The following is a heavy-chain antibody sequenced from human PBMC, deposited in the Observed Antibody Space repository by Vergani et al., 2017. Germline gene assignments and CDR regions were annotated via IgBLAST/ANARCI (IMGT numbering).Heavy chain of an antibody. V-gene: IGHV3-9*01. CDR2: ISWNSGSI. Sequence: EVQLVESGGGLVQPGRSLRLSCAASGFTFDDYAMHWVRQAPGKGLEWVSGISWNSGSIGYADSVKGRFTISRDNAKNSLYLQMNSLRAEDTALYYCAKDRGARPNLGVDAFDIWGQGTMVTVSS. CDR1: GFTFDDYA. J-gene: IGHJ3*02. D-gene: IGHD6-6*01. CDR3: AKDRGARPNLGVDAFDI.